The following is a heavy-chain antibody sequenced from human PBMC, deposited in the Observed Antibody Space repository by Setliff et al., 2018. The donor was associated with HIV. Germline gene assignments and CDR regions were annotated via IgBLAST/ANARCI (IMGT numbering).Heavy chain of an antibody. CDR2: IYYSGST. CDR3: ASPASGGSSGQYHY. V-gene: IGHV4-59*08. CDR1: GGSISSYY. Sequence: SETLSLTCTVSGGSISSYYWSWIRQPPGKGLEWIGYIYYSGSTYYNPSLKSRVTISVDTSKNQFSLKLSSVTAADTAVYYCASPASGGSSGQYHYWGQGTLVTVSS. J-gene: IGHJ4*02. D-gene: IGHD6-19*01.